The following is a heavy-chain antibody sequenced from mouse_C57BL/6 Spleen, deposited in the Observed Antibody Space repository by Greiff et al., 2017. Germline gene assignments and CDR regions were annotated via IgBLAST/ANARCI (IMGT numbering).Heavy chain of an antibody. V-gene: IGHV1-80*01. D-gene: IGHD1-1*01. J-gene: IGHJ2*01. CDR2: FYPGDGDT. CDR3: ASVRYSTRVLAAVYYFDY. CDR1: GYAFSSYW. Sequence: QVQLQQSGAELVQPGASVQISCKASGYAFSSYWMNWVKQRPGKGLEWIGQFYPGDGDTNYNGKFKGKATLTADQSSRPAYMELLRLTSETSAVFFCASVRYSTRVLAAVYYFDYRGQGTTLTAFS.